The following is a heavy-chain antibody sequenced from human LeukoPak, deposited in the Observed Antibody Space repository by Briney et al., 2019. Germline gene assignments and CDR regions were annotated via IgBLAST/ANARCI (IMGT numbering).Heavy chain of an antibody. J-gene: IGHJ4*02. D-gene: IGHD3-22*01. CDR1: GGSFSGYY. V-gene: IGHV4-34*01. CDR3: ALRASGYYLTIDY. Sequence: SETLSLTCAVYGGSFSGYYWSWIRQPPGKGLEWIGEINHSGSTNYNPSLKSRVTISVDTSKNQFPLKLTSVTAADTAVYYCALRASGYYLTIDYWGQGTLVTVSS. CDR2: INHSGST.